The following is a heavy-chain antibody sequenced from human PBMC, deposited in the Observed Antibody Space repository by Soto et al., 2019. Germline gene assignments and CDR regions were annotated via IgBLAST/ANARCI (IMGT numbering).Heavy chain of an antibody. D-gene: IGHD2-15*01. CDR2: INPSGGST. CDR3: ARGGPRYCSGGSCYHGY. Sequence: QVQLVQSGAEVKKPGASVKVSCKASGYTFTSYYMHWVRQAPGQGLEWMGIINPSGGSTSYAQKFRGRVTMTRXXPXTXXYMELSSLRSEDTAVYYCARGGPRYCSGGSCYHGYWGQGTLVTVSS. J-gene: IGHJ4*02. CDR1: GYTFTSYY. V-gene: IGHV1-46*01.